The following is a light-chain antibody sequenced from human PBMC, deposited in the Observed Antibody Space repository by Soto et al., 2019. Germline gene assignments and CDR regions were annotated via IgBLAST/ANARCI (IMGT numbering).Light chain of an antibody. Sequence: EIVLSQSPATLSLSPGERSTLSCRASQSVSSYLAWYQHIPGQAPRLLIYDASKRATGIPARFSGSGSGTDFTLTISSLEPEYFAVYYCQQRSNWPPTWTFGQGTKVEV. CDR3: QQRSNWPPTWT. V-gene: IGKV3-11*01. CDR1: QSVSSY. CDR2: DAS. J-gene: IGKJ1*01.